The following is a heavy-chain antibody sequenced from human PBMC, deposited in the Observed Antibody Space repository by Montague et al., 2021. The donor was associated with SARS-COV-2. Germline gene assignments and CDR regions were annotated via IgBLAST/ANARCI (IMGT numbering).Heavy chain of an antibody. J-gene: IGHJ3*01. V-gene: IGHV4-34*01. D-gene: IGHD2-2*01. CDR3: AKEREVVRAARTLVAFDL. CDR2: ISHSGTA. CDR1: GGSFSVYY. Sequence: SETRSLTCAVYGGSFSVYYWSWLRQSPRSGLEWIAEISHSGTANYNPSLKSRVSISVDTSKNQFTLKLTSVTAADTAMYYCAKEREVVRAARTLVAFDLWGQGTMVTVSS.